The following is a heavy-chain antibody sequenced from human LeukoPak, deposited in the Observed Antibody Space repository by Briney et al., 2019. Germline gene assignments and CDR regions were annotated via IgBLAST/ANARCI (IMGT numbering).Heavy chain of an antibody. V-gene: IGHV3-74*01. CDR3: ARSQSGVFDV. J-gene: IGHJ3*01. CDR2: LNGDGTNI. D-gene: IGHD2-8*01. Sequence: PGGSLRLSCAASGFTFDNYAMQWVRQVPGKGLVWVSRLNGDGTNIIYADSVKGRFTISRDNAENTLYLQMNSLRAEDTALYYCARSQSGVFDVWGQGTMVTVSS. CDR1: GFTFDNYA.